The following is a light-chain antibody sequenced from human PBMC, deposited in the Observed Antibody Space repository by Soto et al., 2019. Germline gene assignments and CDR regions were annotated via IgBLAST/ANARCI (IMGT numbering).Light chain of an antibody. J-gene: IGLJ1*01. CDR2: DVT. CDR1: SSDIGGYNS. V-gene: IGLV2-8*01. CDR3: SSYTDRKHLV. Sequence: QSVLTQSPSASGSPGQSVTISYTGTSSDIGGYNSVSWYQQHPGKAPKVMIYDVTKRPSGVPDRFSGSKSGNTASLTVSALQAEDEADYYCSSYTDRKHLVFGTGTKLTVL.